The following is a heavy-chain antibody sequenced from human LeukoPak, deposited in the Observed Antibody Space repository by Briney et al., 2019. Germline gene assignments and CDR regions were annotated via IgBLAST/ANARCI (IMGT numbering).Heavy chain of an antibody. D-gene: IGHD2-2*01. V-gene: IGHV1-24*01. CDR2: FDPEDGET. Sequence: ASVKVSCKVSGYTLTELSMHWVRQAPGKGLEWMGGFDPEDGETIYAQKFQGRVTMTEDTSTDTAYMELSSLISEDTAVYYCATGGYCSSTSCPIGYMDVWGKGTTVTVSS. CDR3: ATGGYCSSTSCPIGYMDV. CDR1: GYTLTELS. J-gene: IGHJ6*03.